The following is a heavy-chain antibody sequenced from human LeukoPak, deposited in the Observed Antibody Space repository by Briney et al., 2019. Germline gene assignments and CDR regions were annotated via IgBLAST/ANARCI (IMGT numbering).Heavy chain of an antibody. D-gene: IGHD5-18*01. V-gene: IGHV4-34*01. CDR1: GGSFSGYY. CDR3: ARLGYSYGV. Sequence: SETLSLTCAVYGGSFSGYYCSWIRRPPGKGLEWIGEINHSGSTNYNPSLKSRVTISVDTSKNQFSLKLSSVTAADTAVYYCARLGYSYGVWGQGTLVTVSS. CDR2: INHSGST. J-gene: IGHJ4*02.